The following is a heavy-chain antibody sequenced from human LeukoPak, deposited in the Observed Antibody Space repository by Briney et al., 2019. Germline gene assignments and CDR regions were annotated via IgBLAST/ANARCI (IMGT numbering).Heavy chain of an antibody. CDR2: TSYDGSNK. V-gene: IGHV3-30*03. J-gene: IGHJ5*02. Sequence: GGSLRLSCAASGFTFSSYGMHWVRQAPGKGLEWVAVTSYDGSNKYYADSVKGRFTISRDNSKNTLYLQMNSLRAEDTAVYYCTAALSYWFDPWGQGTLVTVSS. CDR1: GFTFSSYG. D-gene: IGHD6-25*01. CDR3: TAALSYWFDP.